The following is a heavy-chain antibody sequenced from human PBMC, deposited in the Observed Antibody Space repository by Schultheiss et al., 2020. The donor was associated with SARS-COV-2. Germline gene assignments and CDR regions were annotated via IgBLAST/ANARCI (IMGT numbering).Heavy chain of an antibody. Sequence: GGSLRLSCAASGFTFSDYYMSWIRQVTGKGLEWVSVIGTAGDTYYPGSVKGRFTISRENAKKSLYLQMNSLRAGDTAVYYCARGGREDQRLVRDFYGLDVWGQGTTVTVSS. J-gene: IGHJ6*02. CDR3: ARGGREDQRLVRDFYGLDV. CDR1: GFTFSDYY. D-gene: IGHD3-10*01. V-gene: IGHV3-13*01. CDR2: IGTAGDT.